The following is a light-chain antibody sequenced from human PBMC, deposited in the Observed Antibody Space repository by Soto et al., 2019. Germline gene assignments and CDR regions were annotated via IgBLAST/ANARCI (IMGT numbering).Light chain of an antibody. CDR3: EYYGNSIT. Sequence: EIVLTQSPGTLSLSPGERVTLSCRASQSISNNHLAWYQQKPGQAPRLLIHGTSNRATGIPDRFSGSGSGTDFTLTFSRLEPEDFAVYYCEYYGNSITFGGGTKLDIK. CDR1: QSISNNH. V-gene: IGKV3-20*01. CDR2: GTS. J-gene: IGKJ4*01.